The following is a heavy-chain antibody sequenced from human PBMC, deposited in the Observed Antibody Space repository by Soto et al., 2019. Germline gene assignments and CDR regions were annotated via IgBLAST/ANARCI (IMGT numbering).Heavy chain of an antibody. CDR3: ARVPRGYSGYGGGHYYYMDV. CDR2: IKQDGSEK. J-gene: IGHJ6*03. Sequence: GGSLRLSCAASGFTFSSYWMSWVRQAPGKGLEWVANIKQDGSEKYYVDSVKGRFTISRDNAKNSLYLQMNSLRAEDTAVYYCARVPRGYSGYGGGHYYYMDVWGKGTTVNVSS. CDR1: GFTFSSYW. D-gene: IGHD5-12*01. V-gene: IGHV3-7*01.